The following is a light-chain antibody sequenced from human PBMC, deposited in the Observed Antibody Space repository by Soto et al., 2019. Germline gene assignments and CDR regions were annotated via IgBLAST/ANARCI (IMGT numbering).Light chain of an antibody. CDR3: QQYNTWPFT. CDR1: QSVSSN. J-gene: IGKJ3*01. Sequence: ETVMTQSPATLSVSPGERPTLSCRASQSVSSNLAWYQQKPGQAPRLLIYDVSTRATGIPARFSGSGSGTEFTLTISSLQSEDFAVYYCQQYNTWPFTFGPGTKVDIK. CDR2: DVS. V-gene: IGKV3-15*01.